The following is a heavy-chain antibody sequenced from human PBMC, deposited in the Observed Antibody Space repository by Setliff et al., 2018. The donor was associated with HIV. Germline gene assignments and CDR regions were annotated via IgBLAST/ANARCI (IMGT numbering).Heavy chain of an antibody. Sequence: PGGSLRLSCTASGFSFGDYAMSWVRQAPGKGLEWVGFIRSKVYGATTEYAASVKDRFTISRDDSKSIAYLHMNSLKTEDTAVYYCTRLRAYYYDSSGYYYFDSWGQGTRGTGSS. V-gene: IGHV3-49*04. D-gene: IGHD3-22*01. CDR3: TRLRAYYYDSSGYYYFDS. J-gene: IGHJ4*02. CDR1: GFSFGDYA. CDR2: IRSKVYGATT.